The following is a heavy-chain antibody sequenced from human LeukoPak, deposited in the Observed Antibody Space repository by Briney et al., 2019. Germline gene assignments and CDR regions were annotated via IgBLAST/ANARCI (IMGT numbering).Heavy chain of an antibody. V-gene: IGHV1-18*01. Sequence: ASVKVSCKASGYTFTSYGISWVRQAPGQGLEWMGWISAYNGYTNYAQKLQGRVTITTDTSTSTAYMELGSLRSDDTAVYYCARLTTSYYYYYYYMDVWGKGTTVTVSS. CDR3: ARLTTSYYYYYYYMDV. CDR1: GYTFTSYG. J-gene: IGHJ6*03. CDR2: ISAYNGYT. D-gene: IGHD4-17*01.